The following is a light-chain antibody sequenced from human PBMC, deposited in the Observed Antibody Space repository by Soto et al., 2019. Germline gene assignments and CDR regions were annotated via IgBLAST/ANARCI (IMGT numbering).Light chain of an antibody. CDR2: DAS. CDR3: KQYASAPLT. V-gene: IGKV3-20*01. Sequence: EIVLTQSLGTLSLSPGERATLSCRASQSVGKNYLAWFQQKPGQAPRLLLYDASSRATGVPDRFSGSGYGTDFTLTISRLEPEDFAVYYCKQYASAPLTFGGGTTVEIK. J-gene: IGKJ4*01. CDR1: QSVGKNY.